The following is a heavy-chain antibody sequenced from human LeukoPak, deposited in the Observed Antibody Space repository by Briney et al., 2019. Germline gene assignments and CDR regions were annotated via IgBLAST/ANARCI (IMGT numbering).Heavy chain of an antibody. J-gene: IGHJ4*02. CDR2: IFWDDRT. Sequence: SGPTLANPTHTLTLTCTFLGFSLPTSEVGVGWIRQPPEKALEWLALIFWDDRTRYSPYLKSRFNNTKDTSQNQLVLTMTNMDPVETATYYCARLSNIAPRPVDFWGQGTLVTVSS. V-gene: IGHV2-5*02. D-gene: IGHD6-6*01. CDR3: ARLSNIAPRPVDF. CDR1: GFSLPTSEVG.